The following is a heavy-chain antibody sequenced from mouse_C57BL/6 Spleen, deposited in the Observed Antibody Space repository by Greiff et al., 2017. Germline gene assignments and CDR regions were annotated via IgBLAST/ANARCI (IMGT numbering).Heavy chain of an antibody. CDR1: GYTFTSYT. Sequence: VQLQESGAELARPGASVKMSCKASGYTFTSYTMHWVKQRPGQGLEWIGYINPSSGYTKYDQKFKDKATLTADNSSSTAYMQRSSLTSEDSAVYYCARSEGYYGSSSAWFAYWGQGTLVTVSA. V-gene: IGHV1-4*01. CDR3: ARSEGYYGSSSAWFAY. D-gene: IGHD1-1*01. CDR2: INPSSGYT. J-gene: IGHJ3*01.